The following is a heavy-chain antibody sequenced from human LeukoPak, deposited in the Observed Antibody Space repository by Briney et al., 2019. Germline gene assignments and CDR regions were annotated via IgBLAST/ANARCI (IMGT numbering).Heavy chain of an antibody. J-gene: IGHJ4*02. CDR3: ARVRGTYSDY. Sequence: GESLKISCQGSGYSLTTYWIAWVRQMPGKGLEWMGITYPGDSDTRYNPSFQGQVTISADKSISTAYLQWTSLKAADTAMYYCARVRGTYSDYWGQGTLVTVSS. D-gene: IGHD3-10*01. V-gene: IGHV5-51*01. CDR2: TYPGDSDT. CDR1: GYSLTTYW.